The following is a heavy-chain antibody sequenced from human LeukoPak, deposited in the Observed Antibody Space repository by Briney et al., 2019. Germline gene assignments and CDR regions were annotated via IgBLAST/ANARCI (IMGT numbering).Heavy chain of an antibody. D-gene: IGHD6-19*01. CDR3: GKDGGQYSSGPEFDP. CDR2: ISGGGERA. J-gene: IGHJ5*02. CDR1: GILFSNTA. V-gene: IGHV3-23*01. Sequence: GGSLRLSCAASGILFSNTAMNWARQSPGRGLEWVSAISGGGERAFYADSEKGRFTISRDNSKNILYLQMNSLTANDTAIYYCGKDGGQYSSGPEFDPRGQGALVTVSS.